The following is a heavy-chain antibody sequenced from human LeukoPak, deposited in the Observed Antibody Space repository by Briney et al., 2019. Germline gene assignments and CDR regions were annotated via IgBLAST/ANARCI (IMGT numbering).Heavy chain of an antibody. CDR2: MNLNSGNT. CDR1: GYTFTSYD. J-gene: IGHJ4*02. CDR3: ARGLDNWNDVPIGY. V-gene: IGHV1-8*01. D-gene: IGHD1-1*01. Sequence: ASVKVSCKASGYTFTSYDINWVRQATGQGLEWMGWMNLNSGNTGYAQKFQGRVTMTRNTSISTAYMELSSLRSEDTAVYYCARGLDNWNDVPIGYWGQGTLVTVSS.